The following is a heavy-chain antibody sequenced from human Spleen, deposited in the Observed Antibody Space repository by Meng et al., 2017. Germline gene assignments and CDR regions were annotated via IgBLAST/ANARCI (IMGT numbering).Heavy chain of an antibody. Sequence: SETLSLTCTVSGGSISRFYWNWIRQPPGKGLEWIGDFHYSESTKYNPSLKSRVTISVDTSKNQFSLKLTSVTAADTAVYYCARGDYLYDSGAWGTWGQGTLVTVSS. V-gene: IGHV4-59*01. D-gene: IGHD3-22*01. J-gene: IGHJ4*02. CDR2: FHYSEST. CDR3: ARGDYLYDSGAWGT. CDR1: GGSISRFY.